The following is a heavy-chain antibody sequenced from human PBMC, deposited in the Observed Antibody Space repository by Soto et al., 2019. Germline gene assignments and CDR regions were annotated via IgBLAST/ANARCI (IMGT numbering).Heavy chain of an antibody. CDR1: GYDFSTYW. V-gene: IGHV5-51*01. CDR3: ARGLTSTSHPKPFDL. J-gene: IGHJ4*01. D-gene: IGHD3-16*01. Sequence: GESLKISCKGSGYDFSTYWIAWVRQMSGEGLEYVGIIYPGDYDTRYSPSFKGLVTISVDKSTSTAYLQWGSLKSSDTALYYCARGLTSTSHPKPFDLWGPGTLVTVSS. CDR2: IYPGDYDT.